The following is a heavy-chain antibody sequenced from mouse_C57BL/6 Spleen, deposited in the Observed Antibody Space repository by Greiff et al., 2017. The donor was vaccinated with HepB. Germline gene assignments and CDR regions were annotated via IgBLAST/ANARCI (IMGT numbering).Heavy chain of an antibody. Sequence: EVHLVESGGGLVQPKGSLKLSCAASGFTFNTYAMHWVRQAPGKGLEWVARIRSKSSNYATYYADSVKDRFTISRDDSQSMLYLQMNNLKTEDTAMYYCVRGNYGSSYRHYYAMDYWGQGTSVTVSS. D-gene: IGHD1-1*01. CDR3: VRGNYGSSYRHYYAMDY. CDR2: IRSKSSNYAT. V-gene: IGHV10-3*01. CDR1: GFTFNTYA. J-gene: IGHJ4*01.